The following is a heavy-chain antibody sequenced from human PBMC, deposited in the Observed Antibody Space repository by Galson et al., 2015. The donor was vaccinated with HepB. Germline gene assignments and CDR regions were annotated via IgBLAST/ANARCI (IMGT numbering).Heavy chain of an antibody. CDR3: ARSEVTTVVTDFDS. D-gene: IGHD4-23*01. V-gene: IGHV3-72*01. CDR2: SRNKPRGYST. J-gene: IGHJ4*02. Sequence: LRLPCAVSGFTFSDHYIDWVRQAPGKGLEWVGRSRNKPRGYSTAYAASVKGRFTVSRDDSKNSVFLQMNSLRSEDTAVYYCARSEVTTVVTDFDSWGQGTLVTVSS. CDR1: GFTFSDHY.